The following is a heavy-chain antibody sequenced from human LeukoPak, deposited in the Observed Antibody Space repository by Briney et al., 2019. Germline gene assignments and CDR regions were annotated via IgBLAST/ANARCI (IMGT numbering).Heavy chain of an antibody. Sequence: GGSLRLSCAASGFTFNTYAIHWVRQAPGKGLEWVAVISYDENNEDYADSVKGRFTISRDNSRNTLYLHMNSLRVEDTAVYYCARDRDVRLGYDAFDIWGQGTMVTVSS. CDR1: GFTFNTYA. CDR2: ISYDENNE. D-gene: IGHD4-17*01. V-gene: IGHV3-30*19. CDR3: ARDRDVRLGYDAFDI. J-gene: IGHJ3*02.